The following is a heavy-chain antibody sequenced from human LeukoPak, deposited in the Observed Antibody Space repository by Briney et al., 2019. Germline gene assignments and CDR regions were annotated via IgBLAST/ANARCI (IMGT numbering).Heavy chain of an antibody. CDR3: ARLGNSNYVSGMDV. D-gene: IGHD4-11*01. CDR2: VSPGDSNT. CDR1: GYTFTNYW. V-gene: IGHV5-51*01. J-gene: IGHJ6*02. Sequence: GETLKISCKGSGYTFTNYWIGWVRQMPGKGLEWMEIVSPGDSNTRYSSSFQGQVTISADKSIRTAYLQWTSLKASDTAKFYCARLGNSNYVSGMDVWGQGTTVTVSS.